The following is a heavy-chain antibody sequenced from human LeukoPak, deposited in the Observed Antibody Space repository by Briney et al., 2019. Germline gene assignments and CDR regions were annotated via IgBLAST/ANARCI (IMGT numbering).Heavy chain of an antibody. Sequence: PSETLSLTCAVYGASFSGSYWSWIRQPPGKGLEWIGDINHSGTTNYNPSLKSRVTISVDTSKNQFSLKLSSVTAADTAVYYCARDPAGYCSGGSCYSVDAFDIWGQGTMVTVSS. D-gene: IGHD2-15*01. V-gene: IGHV4-34*01. J-gene: IGHJ3*02. CDR1: GASFSGSY. CDR3: ARDPAGYCSGGSCYSVDAFDI. CDR2: INHSGTT.